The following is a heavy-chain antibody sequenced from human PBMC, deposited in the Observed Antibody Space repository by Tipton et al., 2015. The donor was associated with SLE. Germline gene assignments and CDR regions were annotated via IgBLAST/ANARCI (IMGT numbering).Heavy chain of an antibody. V-gene: IGHV4-59*01. Sequence: TLSLTCTVSGGSISTYSWSWIRQPPGKGLEWIGYIYYSGSTNYNRSLKSRVTISVDTSKNPFSLKLSSVTAADTAVYYCARGGGGAFDMWGQGTMVTVSS. CDR3: ARGGGGAFDM. CDR1: GGSISTYS. J-gene: IGHJ3*02. CDR2: IYYSGST. D-gene: IGHD3-16*01.